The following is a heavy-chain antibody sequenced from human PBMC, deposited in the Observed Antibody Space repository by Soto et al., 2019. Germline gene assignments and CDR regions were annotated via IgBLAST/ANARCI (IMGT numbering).Heavy chain of an antibody. D-gene: IGHD6-19*01. V-gene: IGHV4-34*01. Sequence: PSETLSLTCAVYGGSFSGYYWSWIRQPPGKGLEWIGEINHSGSTDYNPSLKSRVTISVDTSKNQFSLKLSSVTAADTAVYYCARGKSNLGYSSGRRIGWFDPWGQGTLVTVSS. CDR3: ARGKSNLGYSSGRRIGWFDP. CDR2: INHSGST. J-gene: IGHJ5*02. CDR1: GGSFSGYY.